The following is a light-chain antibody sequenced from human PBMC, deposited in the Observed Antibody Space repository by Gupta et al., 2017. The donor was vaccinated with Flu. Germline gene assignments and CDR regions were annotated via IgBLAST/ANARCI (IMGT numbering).Light chain of an antibody. CDR2: SNT. V-gene: IGLV1-47*02. Sequence: QSVLTQPRSASGTPGQRVTISCSGSTSNIGNNYVYWYHLLPGTAPKLLIFSNTQRPSGVPDRYSGSKSGTSASLSISGLRSEDEADFYCATWDDSLNGPVFGGGTTLTVL. J-gene: IGLJ3*02. CDR1: TSNIGNNY. CDR3: ATWDDSLNGPV.